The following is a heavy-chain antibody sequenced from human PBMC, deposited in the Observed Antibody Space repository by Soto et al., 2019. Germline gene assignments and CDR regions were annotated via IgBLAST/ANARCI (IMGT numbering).Heavy chain of an antibody. Sequence: ASVKVSCKASGYTFTSYGISWVRQAPGQGLEWMGWISAYNGNTNYAQKLQGRVTMTTDTSTSTAYMELRSLRSDDTAVYYCARDRIRASAAAVTGRYYYYGMDVWG. J-gene: IGHJ6*02. D-gene: IGHD6-13*01. CDR3: ARDRIRASAAAVTGRYYYYGMDV. CDR1: GYTFTSYG. CDR2: ISAYNGNT. V-gene: IGHV1-18*01.